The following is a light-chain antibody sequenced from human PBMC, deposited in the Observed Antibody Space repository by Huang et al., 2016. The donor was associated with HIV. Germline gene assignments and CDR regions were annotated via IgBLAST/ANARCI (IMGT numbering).Light chain of an antibody. CDR3: QQFSTSPPMYT. V-gene: IGKV3-20*01. Sequence: EIVLTQSPGTLSLSPGERATLSCRASQTVSNNFIAWYQQKPGQAPRLLIYGASSRATGIPDRFSGSASGTDYTLTITRLEPEDFGVYYCQQFSTSPPMYTFGGGTKLET. CDR2: GAS. CDR1: QTVSNNF. J-gene: IGKJ2*01.